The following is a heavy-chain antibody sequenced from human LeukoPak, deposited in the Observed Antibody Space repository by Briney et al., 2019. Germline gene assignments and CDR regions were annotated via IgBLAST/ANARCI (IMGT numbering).Heavy chain of an antibody. CDR3: AKESGTENAFDI. CDR2: ISYDGSNK. Sequence: GGSLRLSCAASGFTFSSYAMHWVRQAPGKGLEWVALISYDGSNKYYADSVRGRFTISRDNSNNTLYLQMNSLRAEDTAVYYCAKESGTENAFDIWGQGTMVTVSS. D-gene: IGHD1-1*01. J-gene: IGHJ3*02. V-gene: IGHV3-30-3*01. CDR1: GFTFSSYA.